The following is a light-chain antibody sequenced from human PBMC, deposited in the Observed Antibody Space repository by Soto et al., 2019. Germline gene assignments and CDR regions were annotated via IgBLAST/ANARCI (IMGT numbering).Light chain of an antibody. J-gene: IGKJ4*01. CDR1: QSVSCY. Sequence: ESVLTPSPATLSLSPGERATLSCRASQSVSCYLAWYQQRPRHPLRLLIYDASNRATGIPAKFSGGGSGTDFTLTISTLEHEDFAVYYCQHRSNCPPPFGGGTTVDIK. V-gene: IGKV3-11*01. CDR3: QHRSNCPPP. CDR2: DAS.